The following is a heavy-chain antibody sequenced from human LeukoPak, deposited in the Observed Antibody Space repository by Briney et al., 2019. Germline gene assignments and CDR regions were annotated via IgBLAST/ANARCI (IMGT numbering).Heavy chain of an antibody. CDR1: GLTFSSYA. V-gene: IGHV3-30-3*01. D-gene: IGHD4-17*01. CDR2: ISYDGSNK. Sequence: PGGSLRLSCAASGLTFSSYAMHWVRQAPGKGLEWVAVISYDGSNKYYADSVKGRFTISRDNSKNTLYLQMNSLRAEDTAVYYCARVGDYGDYYDAFDIWGQGTMVTVSS. CDR3: ARVGDYGDYYDAFDI. J-gene: IGHJ3*02.